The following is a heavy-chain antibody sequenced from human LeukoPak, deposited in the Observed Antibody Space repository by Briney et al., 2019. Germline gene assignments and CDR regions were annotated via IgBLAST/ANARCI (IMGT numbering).Heavy chain of an antibody. CDR1: GYTFTSYF. CDR3: ARAITMIAWGY. Sequence: RASVKVSCKTSGYTFTSYFMHWVRQAPGQGLEWMGWISAYNGNTNYAQKLQGRVTMTTDTSTSTAYMELRSLRSDDTAVYYCARAITMIAWGYWGQGTLVTVSS. CDR2: ISAYNGNT. V-gene: IGHV1-18*04. J-gene: IGHJ4*02. D-gene: IGHD3-22*01.